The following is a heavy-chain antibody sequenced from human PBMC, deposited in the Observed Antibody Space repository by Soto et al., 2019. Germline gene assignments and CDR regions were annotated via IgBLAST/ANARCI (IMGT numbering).Heavy chain of an antibody. D-gene: IGHD3-10*01. V-gene: IGHV3-48*02. CDR3: ARGRLWSFDF. J-gene: IGHJ4*02. CDR2: ISSDSGTI. CDR1: GFSFRIHS. Sequence: EVQMVESGGDLVQPGGSLRLSCVVSGFSFRIHSMNWVRQAPGKGLEWISYISSDSGTIYYADSLKGRFTISRDNGKNSLYLQMNSLTDEDTAVYYCARGRLWSFDFWGQGTLVTVSS.